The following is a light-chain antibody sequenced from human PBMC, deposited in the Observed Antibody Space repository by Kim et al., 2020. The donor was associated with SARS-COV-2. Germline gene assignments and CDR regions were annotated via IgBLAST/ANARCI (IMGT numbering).Light chain of an antibody. Sequence: SASVGDRITITCRSRQEVASALAWFKQKPGKAPKLLIYAASSLQTGVPSRFNGSGSGTDFTLTISSLQPEDFATYHCQQGKSFPYTFGQGTKLEI. V-gene: IGKV1-12*02. J-gene: IGKJ2*01. CDR1: QEVASA. CDR3: QQGKSFPYT. CDR2: AAS.